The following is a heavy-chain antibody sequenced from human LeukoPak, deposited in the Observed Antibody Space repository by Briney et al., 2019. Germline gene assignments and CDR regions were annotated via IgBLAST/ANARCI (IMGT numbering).Heavy chain of an antibody. D-gene: IGHD6-13*01. J-gene: IGHJ4*02. Sequence: SETLSLTCTVSGGSISSSSYYWGWIRQPPGTGLEWIGEINHSGSTNYNPSLKSRVTISVDTSKNQFSLKLSSVTAADTAVYYCASLRIAAAARYFDYWGQGTLVTVSS. V-gene: IGHV4-39*07. CDR3: ASLRIAAAARYFDY. CDR2: INHSGST. CDR1: GGSISSSSYY.